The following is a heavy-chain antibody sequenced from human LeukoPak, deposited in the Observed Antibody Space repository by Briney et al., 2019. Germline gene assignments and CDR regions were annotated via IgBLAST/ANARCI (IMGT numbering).Heavy chain of an antibody. CDR2: IYTSGST. CDR3: ARYYYDSSGYYYRLDP. CDR1: GDSISSYY. V-gene: IGHV4-4*07. J-gene: IGHJ5*02. Sequence: SETLSLTCTVSGDSISSYYWSWIRQPAGKGLEWIGRIYTSGSTNYNPSLKSRVTMSVDTSKNQFSLKLSSVTAADTAVYYCARYYYDSSGYYYRLDPWGQGTLVTVSS. D-gene: IGHD3-22*01.